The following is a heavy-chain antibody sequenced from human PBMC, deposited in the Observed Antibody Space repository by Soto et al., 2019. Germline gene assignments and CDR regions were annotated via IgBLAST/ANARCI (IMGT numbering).Heavy chain of an antibody. J-gene: IGHJ5*02. D-gene: IGHD3-22*01. Sequence: QVQLVESGGGVVQPGRSLRLSCAASGFTFSSYGMHWVRQAPGKGLEWVAVISYDGSNKYYADSVKGRFTISRDNSKNTLYLQMNSLRAEDTAVYYCAKDGPGCDSSLSWGQGTLVTVSS. V-gene: IGHV3-30*18. CDR3: AKDGPGCDSSLS. CDR2: ISYDGSNK. CDR1: GFTFSSYG.